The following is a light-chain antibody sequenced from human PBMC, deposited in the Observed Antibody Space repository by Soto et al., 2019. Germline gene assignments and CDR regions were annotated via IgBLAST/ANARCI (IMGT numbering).Light chain of an antibody. Sequence: QSVLTQPPSVSAAPGQKVTISCSGGSSNIGRNYVSWYQQLPGTAPKLLIFDNDKRPSGIPDRFSGSRSGTSGTLAITGLQTGDEADYYCGAWDSSLSVVVFGGVTKLSVL. V-gene: IGLV1-51*01. CDR1: SSNIGRNY. CDR2: DND. J-gene: IGLJ3*02. CDR3: GAWDSSLSVVV.